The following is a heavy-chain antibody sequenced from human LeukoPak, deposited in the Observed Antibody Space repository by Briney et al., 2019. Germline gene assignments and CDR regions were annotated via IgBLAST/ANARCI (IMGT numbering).Heavy chain of an antibody. D-gene: IGHD3-22*01. CDR3: VTGRLLPLFDY. CDR2: IYPGDSDT. Sequence: GESLKISFKGSGYSFTSYWIGWVRQMPGKGLECMGIIYPGDSDTRYSPSFQGQVTISADKSISTAYLQWSSLKASDTAMYYCVTGRLLPLFDYWGQRTQVAVSS. J-gene: IGHJ4*02. V-gene: IGHV5-51*01. CDR1: GYSFTSYW.